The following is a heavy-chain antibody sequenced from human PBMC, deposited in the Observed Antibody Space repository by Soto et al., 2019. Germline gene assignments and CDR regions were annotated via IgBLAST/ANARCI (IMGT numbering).Heavy chain of an antibody. CDR3: AGGGLAVAGQPNWFDP. CDR2: IIPIFGTT. Sequence: QVQLVQSGAEVKKPGASVRVSCKASGGTFSSYAISWVRQAPGQGLEWMGGIIPIFGTTNYAQRFQGRVTITADESTSTAYMALSSLRSEDTAVYYCAGGGLAVAGQPNWFDPWGQGTLVTVSS. CDR1: GGTFSSYA. D-gene: IGHD6-19*01. J-gene: IGHJ5*02. V-gene: IGHV1-69*01.